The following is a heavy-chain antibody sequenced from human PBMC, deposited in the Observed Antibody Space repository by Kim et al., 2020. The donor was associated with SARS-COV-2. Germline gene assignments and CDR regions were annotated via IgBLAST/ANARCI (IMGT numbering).Heavy chain of an antibody. J-gene: IGHJ5*02. CDR3: ARYSSSSDWFDP. D-gene: IGHD6-6*01. Sequence: SSTPSRKSRVTISVATSKHQFSLKLSSVTAADTAVYYCARYSSSSDWFDPWGQGTLVTVSS. V-gene: IGHV4-39*07.